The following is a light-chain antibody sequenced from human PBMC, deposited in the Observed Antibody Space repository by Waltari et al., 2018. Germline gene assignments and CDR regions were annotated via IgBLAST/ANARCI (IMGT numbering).Light chain of an antibody. J-gene: IGKJ1*01. Sequence: EIVLTHSPATLSLSPGERATLSCRASQSVSNYLAWYQQKPGQTPRLLIYDVSNRATGIPARFSGSGSGTDFTLTISSLEPEDFAVYYWQQRRIRGTFGQGTKVEIK. V-gene: IGKV3-11*01. CDR2: DVS. CDR1: QSVSNY. CDR3: QQRRIRGT.